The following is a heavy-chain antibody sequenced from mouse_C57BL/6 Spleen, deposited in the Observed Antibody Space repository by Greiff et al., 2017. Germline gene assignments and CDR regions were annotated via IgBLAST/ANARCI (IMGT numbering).Heavy chain of an antibody. CDR1: GYTFTSYG. Sequence: VQLQQSGAELARPGASVKLSCKASGYTFTSYGISWVKQRTGQGLEWIGEIYPRSGNTYYNEKFKGKATLTADKSSSTAYMELRSLTSEDSAVYFCARDYYDYDEGYYYAMDYWGQGTSVTVSS. CDR2: IYPRSGNT. J-gene: IGHJ4*01. V-gene: IGHV1-81*01. CDR3: ARDYYDYDEGYYYAMDY. D-gene: IGHD2-4*01.